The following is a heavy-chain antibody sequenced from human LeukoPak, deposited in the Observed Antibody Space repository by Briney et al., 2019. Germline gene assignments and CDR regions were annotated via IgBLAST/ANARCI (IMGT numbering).Heavy chain of an antibody. Sequence: SVKVSCKASGGTFSSYAISWERQAPGPWLEWKGGIIPIFGTANYAQKFQGGVTITADESTSTAYMELSSLRSEDTAVYYCARQNLGTAYYYGSGGGRPGEFDYYYYYGMDVWGKGTTVTVSS. CDR2: IIPIFGTA. D-gene: IGHD3-10*01. CDR3: ARQNLGTAYYYGSGGGRPGEFDYYYYYGMDV. CDR1: GGTFSSYA. V-gene: IGHV1-69*01. J-gene: IGHJ6*04.